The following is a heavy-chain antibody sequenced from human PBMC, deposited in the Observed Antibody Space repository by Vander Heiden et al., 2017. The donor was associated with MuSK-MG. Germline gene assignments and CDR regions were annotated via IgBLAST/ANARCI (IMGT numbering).Heavy chain of an antibody. CDR3: TALYYYVNTAPLP. CDR1: GFTFNRTW. D-gene: IGHD3-10*01. CDR2: IKSKKDGGTL. V-gene: IGHV3-15*01. Sequence: VHVVESGGSLVKPGESARLSCAASGFTFNRTWMSWVRQAPGKGLEWVSRIKSKKDGGTLDYAAPVKGRFTISRDDSKDTVYLQMNSLKTEDTAIYYCTALYYYVNTAPLPWGQGTMVTVSS. J-gene: IGHJ5*02.